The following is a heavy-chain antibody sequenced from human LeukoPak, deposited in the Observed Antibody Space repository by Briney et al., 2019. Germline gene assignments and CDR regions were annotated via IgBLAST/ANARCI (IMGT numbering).Heavy chain of an antibody. CDR1: GGSISDYY. J-gene: IGHJ6*03. CDR2: NYYSGST. CDR3: ARGDFCSKSNCYLRPMDV. D-gene: IGHD3-3*01. Sequence: PSETLSLTCTVSGGSISDYYWNWIRQPPGKGLEWIGYNYYSGSTTYNPSLKSRVTMSVDTAKNQFSLKLRSVTAADTAVYFCARGDFCSKSNCYLRPMDVWGKGTTVTVSS. V-gene: IGHV4-59*01.